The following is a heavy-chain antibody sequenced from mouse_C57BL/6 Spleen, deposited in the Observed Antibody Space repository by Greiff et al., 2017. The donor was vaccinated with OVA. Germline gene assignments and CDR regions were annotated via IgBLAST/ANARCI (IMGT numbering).Heavy chain of an antibody. CDR1: GFTFSSYA. J-gene: IGHJ2*01. CDR2: ISDGGSYT. V-gene: IGHV5-4*01. Sequence: EVMLVESGGGLVKPGGSLKLSCAASGFTFSSYAMSWVRQTPEKRLEWVATISDGGSYTYYPDNVKGRFTISRDNAKNNLYLQMSHLKSEDTAMYYCARDPEDYSNYGVADDWGQGTTLTVSS. CDR3: ARDPEDYSNYGVADD. D-gene: IGHD2-5*01.